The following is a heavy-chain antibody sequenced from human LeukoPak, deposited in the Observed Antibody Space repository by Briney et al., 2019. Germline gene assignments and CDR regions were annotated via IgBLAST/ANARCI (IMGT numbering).Heavy chain of an antibody. CDR1: GGSISSDY. V-gene: IGHV4-59*08. J-gene: IGHJ4*02. CDR2: IYYSGIT. CDR3: ARGIRGSSWYFDY. Sequence: PSETLSLTCTVSGGSISSDYWSWIRQPPGKGLEWIGYIYYSGITNYNPSLKSRVTISVDTSKNQFSLKLSSVTAADTAVYYCARGIRGSSWYFDYWGQGTLVTVSS. D-gene: IGHD6-13*01.